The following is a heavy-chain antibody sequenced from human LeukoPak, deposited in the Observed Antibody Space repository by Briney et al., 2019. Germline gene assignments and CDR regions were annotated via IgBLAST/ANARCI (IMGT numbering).Heavy chain of an antibody. CDR1: GYTFSACY. CDR2: INPQSGDT. D-gene: IGHD3-10*01. V-gene: IGHV1-2*02. J-gene: IGHJ4*02. Sequence: ASVKVSCKPSGYTFSACYMPWVRLAPGQGLEWMGWINPQSGDTHYAQNFQGRVAMTRDTSISTVYMDLRSLRSDDTALYYCARDLRNGMDEGSFDLWGQGTLVTV. CDR3: ARDLRNGMDEGSFDL.